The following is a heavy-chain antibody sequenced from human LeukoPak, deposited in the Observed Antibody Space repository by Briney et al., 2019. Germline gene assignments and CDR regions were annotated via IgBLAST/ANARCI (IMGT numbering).Heavy chain of an antibody. V-gene: IGHV1-46*01. J-gene: IGHJ4*02. CDR1: GYTFTFYY. CDR2: FSPTGVSA. Sequence: ASVKVSCKASGYTFTFYYMHWVRQAPGQGLEWMGIFSPTGVSATFAQKFQGRVTMTRDMSTSTVYMELSSLRSEDTAVYYCARDGNSGWSYWGQGTLVTVSS. D-gene: IGHD6-19*01. CDR3: ARDGNSGWSY.